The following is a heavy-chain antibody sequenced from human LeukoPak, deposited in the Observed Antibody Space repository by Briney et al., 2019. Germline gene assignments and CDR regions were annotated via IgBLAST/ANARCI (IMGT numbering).Heavy chain of an antibody. D-gene: IGHD6-19*01. V-gene: IGHV4-39*01. J-gene: IGHJ4*02. Sequence: PSETLSLTCTVSGGSISSSRYYWGWIRQPPGKGLDWIGSISYSGTTYYNPSLRSRVAISVDTSKNHFSLKLSSVTAADTAVYYCAKHRITVAGENFDYWGQGTLVTVSS. CDR3: AKHRITVAGENFDY. CDR1: GGSISSSRYY. CDR2: ISYSGTT.